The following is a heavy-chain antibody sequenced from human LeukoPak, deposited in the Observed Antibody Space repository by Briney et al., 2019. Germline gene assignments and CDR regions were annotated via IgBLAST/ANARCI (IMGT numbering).Heavy chain of an antibody. CDR3: AASGRDSLVWFDP. Sequence: PSETLSLTCTVSGGSISSSTYYWDWIRQPPGKGLEWIGSIYYSGSTNYNPSLKSRVTMSVDTSKNQFSLKLSSVTAADTAVYYCAASGRDSLVWFDPWGQGTLVTVSS. D-gene: IGHD3-10*01. V-gene: IGHV4-39*07. CDR1: GGSISSSTYY. J-gene: IGHJ5*02. CDR2: IYYSGST.